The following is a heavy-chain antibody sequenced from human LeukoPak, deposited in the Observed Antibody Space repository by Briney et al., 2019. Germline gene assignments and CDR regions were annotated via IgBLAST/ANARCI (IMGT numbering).Heavy chain of an antibody. J-gene: IGHJ4*02. CDR2: IKQDGSEK. CDR3: ARDSRIQLWRD. D-gene: IGHD5-18*01. V-gene: IGHV3-7*03. Sequence: GGSLRLSCAAPGFTFSSYWMSWVRQAPGEGLEWVANIKQDGSEKYYVDSVKGRFTISRDNAKNSLYLQMNSLRAEDTAVYYCARDSRIQLWRDWGQGTLVTVSS. CDR1: GFTFSSYW.